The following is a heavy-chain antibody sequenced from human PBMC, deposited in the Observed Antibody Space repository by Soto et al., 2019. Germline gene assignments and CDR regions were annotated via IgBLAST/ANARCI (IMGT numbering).Heavy chain of an antibody. D-gene: IGHD3-3*01. CDR3: ARDQSVYYVFAP. CDR1: GGSISSGGYY. V-gene: IGHV4-31*03. J-gene: IGHJ5*02. CDR2: IYYSGST. Sequence: SETLSLTCTVSGGSISSGGYYWSWIRQHPGKGLEWIGYIYYSGSTYYNPSLKSRVAISVDTSKNQFSLKLSSVTAADTAVYYCARDQSVYYVFAPWGQGTLVTVSS.